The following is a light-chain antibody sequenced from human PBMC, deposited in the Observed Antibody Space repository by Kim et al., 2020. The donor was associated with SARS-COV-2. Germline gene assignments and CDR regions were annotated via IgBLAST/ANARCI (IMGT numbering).Light chain of an antibody. J-gene: IGKJ1*01. CDR1: QSVSSN. CDR3: QQYNNWPRT. CDR2: GAS. Sequence: EIAMTQSPATLSVSPGERATLSCRASQSVSSNLAWYQQKPGQAPRLLIYGASTRATGIPSRFSGSGYGTEFTLTISSLQSEDFAVYYCQQYNNWPRTFGQGTKVDIK. V-gene: IGKV3-15*01.